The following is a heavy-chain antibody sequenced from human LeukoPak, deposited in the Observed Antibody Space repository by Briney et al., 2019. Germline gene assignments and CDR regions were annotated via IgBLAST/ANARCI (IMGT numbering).Heavy chain of an antibody. CDR2: IRYDGSNK. CDR1: GFTFSSYG. D-gene: IGHD3/OR15-3a*01. CDR3: AKDSGVFLDSSLFDY. J-gene: IGHJ4*02. Sequence: GGSLRLSCAASGFTFSSYGMHWVRQAPGKGLEWVAFIRYDGSNKYYADSVKGRFTISRDNSKNTLYLQMNSLRAEDTAAYYCAKDSGVFLDSSLFDYWGQGTLVTVSS. V-gene: IGHV3-30*02.